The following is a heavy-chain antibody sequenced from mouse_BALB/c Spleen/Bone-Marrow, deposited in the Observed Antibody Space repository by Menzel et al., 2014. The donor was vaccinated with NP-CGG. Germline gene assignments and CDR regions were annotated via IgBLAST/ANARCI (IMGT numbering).Heavy chain of an antibody. Sequence: EVMLVESGPGLVKPSQTVSLTCTVTGISITTGNYRWSWIRRFPGNKLEWIGYIYYSGTITYNPSLTSRTTITRDTSKNQFFLEMNSLTAEDTATYYCARYLGAYFDYWGQGTTLTVSS. CDR3: ARYLGAYFDY. CDR1: GISITTGNYR. J-gene: IGHJ2*01. CDR2: IYYSGTI. V-gene: IGHV3-5*02. D-gene: IGHD1-1*01.